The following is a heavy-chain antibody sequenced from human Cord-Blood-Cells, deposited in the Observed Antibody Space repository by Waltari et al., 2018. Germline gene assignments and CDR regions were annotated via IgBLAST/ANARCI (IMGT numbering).Heavy chain of an antibody. CDR1: GFTFSGSA. Sequence: EVQLVESGGGLVQPGGSLKLSCAASGFTFSGSAMHWVRQASGKGREWVGRIRSKANSYATAYAASVKGRFTSSRDDSKNTAYLQMNSLKTEDTAVYYCTRHLAGDAFDIWGQGTMVTVSS. CDR2: IRSKANSYAT. J-gene: IGHJ3*02. V-gene: IGHV3-73*02. CDR3: TRHLAGDAFDI. D-gene: IGHD2-15*01.